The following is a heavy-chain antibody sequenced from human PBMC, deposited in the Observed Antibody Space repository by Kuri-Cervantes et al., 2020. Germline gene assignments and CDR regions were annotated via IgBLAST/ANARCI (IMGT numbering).Heavy chain of an antibody. J-gene: IGHJ5*02. CDR1: GYTLTELS. CDR2: FDPEDGET. Sequence: ASGRVSCKVSGYTLTELSMHWVRQAPGKGLEWMGGFDPEDGETIYAQKFQGRVTMTEDTSTDTAYMELSSLRSEDTAVYYCAREAKGSNWFDPWGQGTLVTVSS. V-gene: IGHV1-24*01. CDR3: AREAKGSNWFDP. D-gene: IGHD3-10*01.